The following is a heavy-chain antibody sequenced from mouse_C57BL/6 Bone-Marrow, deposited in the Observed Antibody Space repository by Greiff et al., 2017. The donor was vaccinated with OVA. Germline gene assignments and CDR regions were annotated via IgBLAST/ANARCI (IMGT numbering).Heavy chain of an antibody. V-gene: IGHV1-59*01. Sequence: QVQLQQSGAELVRPGTSVKLSCKASGYTFTSYWMHWVKQRPGQGLEWIGVIDPSDSYTNYNQKFKGKATLTVDTSSSTAYMQLSSLTSEDSAVYYCARWGLDYWGQGTSVTVSS. J-gene: IGHJ4*01. CDR2: IDPSDSYT. CDR1: GYTFTSYW. CDR3: ARWGLDY.